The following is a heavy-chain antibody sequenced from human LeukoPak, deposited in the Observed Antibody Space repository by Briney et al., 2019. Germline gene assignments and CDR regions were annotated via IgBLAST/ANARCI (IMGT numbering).Heavy chain of an antibody. J-gene: IGHJ4*02. Sequence: SETLSLTCTVSGASINSDYWTWVRQVAGKGLEWIGRIFASGSTNYNPYLRSRITMSVDTSKNQFSLDLSSVTAADTGVYYCVRGSAPRGEKSSFASWGQGTLVTVSS. D-gene: IGHD3-10*01. CDR1: GASINSDY. V-gene: IGHV4-4*07. CDR3: VRGSAPRGEKSSFAS. CDR2: IFASGST.